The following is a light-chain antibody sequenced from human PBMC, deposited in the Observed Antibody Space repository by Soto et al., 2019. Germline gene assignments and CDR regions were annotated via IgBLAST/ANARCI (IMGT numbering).Light chain of an antibody. CDR3: SSFTSSITYV. Sequence: QSALTQPASVSGSPGQSITISCTGTSSDVGAYNSVSWYQHHPGKAPKLIIYEVSNRPSGLSNLFSGSKSGNTASLTISGLQTEDEADYYCSSFTSSITYVFGPGTKLTVL. CDR1: SSDVGAYNS. J-gene: IGLJ1*01. V-gene: IGLV2-14*01. CDR2: EVS.